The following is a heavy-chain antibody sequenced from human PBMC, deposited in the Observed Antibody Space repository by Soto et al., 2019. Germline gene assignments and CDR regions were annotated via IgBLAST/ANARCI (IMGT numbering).Heavy chain of an antibody. D-gene: IGHD2-2*02. J-gene: IGHJ6*01. CDR2: IIPIFGTA. CDR3: ARHPDIVLVPAAIPYYYYGKEV. V-gene: IGHV1-69*06. Sequence: SVKVSCKASGGTFSSYAISWVRQAPGQGLEWMGGIIPIFGTANYAQKFQGRVTITADKSTSTAYMEPSSLRSEDTAVYYCARHPDIVLVPAAIPYYYYGKEVWGKGTRVTV. CDR1: GGTFSSYA.